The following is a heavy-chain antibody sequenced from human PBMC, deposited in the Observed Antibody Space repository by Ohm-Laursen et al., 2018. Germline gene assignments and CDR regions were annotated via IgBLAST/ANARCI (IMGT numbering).Heavy chain of an antibody. CDR3: ARDGAYYDFWSGETNWFDP. J-gene: IGHJ5*02. V-gene: IGHV3-48*04. CDR1: GFTFTTYS. CDR2: ISSSGSTI. Sequence: SLRLSCSASGFTFTTYSMNWFRQAPGKGLEWVSYISSSGSTIYYADSVKGRFTISRDNAKNSLYLQMNSLRAEDTAVYYCARDGAYYDFWSGETNWFDPWGQGTLVTVSS. D-gene: IGHD3-3*01.